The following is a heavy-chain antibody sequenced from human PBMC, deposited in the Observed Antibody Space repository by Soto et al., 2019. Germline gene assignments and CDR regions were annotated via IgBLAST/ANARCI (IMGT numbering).Heavy chain of an antibody. V-gene: IGHV4-61*01. D-gene: IGHD1-1*01. CDR3: AIQSLEFISSGGLDV. Sequence: QVQLQESGPGLVKPSETLSLTCTVSGGSVNTDNYYWTWIRQPPGKRLGWIGALYYSGSTNYNPSPKSRVTISVHTSKSPFSLNLSSVTSADTAVYFCAIQSLEFISSGGLDVWGQGTTVTVSS. CDR1: GGSVNTDNYY. CDR2: LYYSGST. J-gene: IGHJ6*02.